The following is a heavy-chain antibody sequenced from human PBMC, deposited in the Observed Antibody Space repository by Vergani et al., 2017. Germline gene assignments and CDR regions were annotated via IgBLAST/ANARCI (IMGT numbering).Heavy chain of an antibody. CDR1: GGSFSGYY. V-gene: IGHV4-34*01. CDR2: INHSGST. CDR3: ARSKGYSGYDRKAGGWAYYYYMDV. Sequence: QVQLQQWGAGLLKPSETLSLTCAVYGGSFSGYYWSWIRQPPGKGLEWLGEINHSGSTNYNPSLKSRFTISVDTSKNQFSLKLSSLTAADTAVYYCARSKGYSGYDRKAGGWAYYYYMDVWGKGTTVTVSS. J-gene: IGHJ6*03. D-gene: IGHD5-12*01.